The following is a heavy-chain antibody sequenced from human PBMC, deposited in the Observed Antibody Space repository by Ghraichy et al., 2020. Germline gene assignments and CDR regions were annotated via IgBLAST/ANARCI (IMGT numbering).Heavy chain of an antibody. D-gene: IGHD3-22*01. J-gene: IGHJ4*02. V-gene: IGHV3-23*01. CDR1: GFTFSSYA. CDR2: ISGSGGST. Sequence: GESLNISCAASGFTFSSYAMSWVRQAPGKGLEWVSAISGSGGSTYYADSVKGRFTISRDNSKNTLYLQMNSLRAEDTAVYYCANGIEDERPQNYYYDSSGYQPFDYWGQGTLVTVSS. CDR3: ANGIEDERPQNYYYDSSGYQPFDY.